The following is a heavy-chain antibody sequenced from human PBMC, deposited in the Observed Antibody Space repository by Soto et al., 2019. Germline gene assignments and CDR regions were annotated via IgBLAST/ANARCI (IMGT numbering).Heavy chain of an antibody. D-gene: IGHD3-3*01. J-gene: IGHJ6*03. CDR1: GGSISSYY. CDR3: ARSISDYDFWSGYYMPRYYYYYMDV. Sequence: SETLSLTCTVSGGSISSYYWSWIRQPPGKGLEWIGYINHSGSTNYNPSLKSRVTISVDTSKNQFSLKLSSVTAADTAVYYCARSISDYDFWSGYYMPRYYYYYMDVWGKGTTVTVSS. V-gene: IGHV4-59*12. CDR2: INHSGST.